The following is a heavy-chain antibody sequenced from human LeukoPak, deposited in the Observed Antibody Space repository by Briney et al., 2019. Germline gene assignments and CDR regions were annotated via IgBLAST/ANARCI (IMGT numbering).Heavy chain of an antibody. CDR1: GGTFSSYA. CDR3: ARIGLGTYYGSGSYEAFDP. V-gene: IGHV1-69*13. CDR2: IIPIFGTA. Sequence: SVTVSCKASGGTFSSYAISWVRQAPGQGLEWMGGIIPIFGTANYAQKFQGRVTITADESTSTAYMELSSLRSEDTAVYYCARIGLGTYYGSGSYEAFDPWGQGTLVTVSS. J-gene: IGHJ5*02. D-gene: IGHD3-10*01.